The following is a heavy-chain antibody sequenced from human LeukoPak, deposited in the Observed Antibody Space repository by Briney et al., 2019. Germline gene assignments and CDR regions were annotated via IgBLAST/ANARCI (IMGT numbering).Heavy chain of an antibody. CDR3: ARRIAALPYYYYMDV. D-gene: IGHD6-6*01. CDR2: IYYSGGT. CDR1: GGSISSYY. V-gene: IGHV4-59*01. J-gene: IGHJ6*03. Sequence: SETLSLTCTVSGGSISSYYWSWIRQPPGKGLEWIGYIYYSGGTNYNPSLKSRVTISVDTSKNQFSLKLSSVTAADTAVYYCARRIAALPYYYYMDVWGKGTTVTVSS.